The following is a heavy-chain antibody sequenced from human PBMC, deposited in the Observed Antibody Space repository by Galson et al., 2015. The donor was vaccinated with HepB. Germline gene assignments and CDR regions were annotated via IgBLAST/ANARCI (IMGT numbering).Heavy chain of an antibody. CDR2: IWYDGSNK. V-gene: IGHV3-33*08. CDR1: GFTFSSYG. Sequence: SLRLSCAASGFTFSSYGMHWVRQAPGKGLEWVAVIWYDGSNKYYADSVKGRFTISRGNSKNTLYLQMNSLRAEDTAVYYCARDGGLGAAAGTGFDYWGQGTLVTVSS. J-gene: IGHJ4*02. D-gene: IGHD6-13*01. CDR3: ARDGGLGAAAGTGFDY.